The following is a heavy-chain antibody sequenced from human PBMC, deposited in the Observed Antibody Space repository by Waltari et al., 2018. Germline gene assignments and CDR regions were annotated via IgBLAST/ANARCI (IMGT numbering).Heavy chain of an antibody. D-gene: IGHD2-2*01. J-gene: IGHJ5*02. CDR1: GGSISSGGYS. CDR3: ASLTGGYCSSTSCYGNWFDP. CDR2: IYHSGST. Sequence: QLQLQESGSGLVKPSQTLSLTCAVSGGSISSGGYSWSWIRQPPGKGLEWIGYIYHSGSTYSNPSLKSRVTISVDRAKNQFSLKLSSVTAADTAVYYCASLTGGYCSSTSCYGNWFDPWGQGTLVTVSS. V-gene: IGHV4-30-2*01.